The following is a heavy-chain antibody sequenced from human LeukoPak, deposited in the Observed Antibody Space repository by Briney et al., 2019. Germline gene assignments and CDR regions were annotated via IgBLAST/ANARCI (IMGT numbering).Heavy chain of an antibody. CDR2: MNPNSGKT. CDR3: ARGISRRVNWFDP. Sequence: ASVKVSCKASGYTFTTYDINWVRQATGQGLEWMGWMNPNSGKTDYAQKFQGRVTMTRNTSISTAYMELSSLTSADTSVYYCARGISRRVNWFDPWGQGTLVTVSS. J-gene: IGHJ5*02. D-gene: IGHD2/OR15-2a*01. CDR1: GYTFTTYD. V-gene: IGHV1-8*02.